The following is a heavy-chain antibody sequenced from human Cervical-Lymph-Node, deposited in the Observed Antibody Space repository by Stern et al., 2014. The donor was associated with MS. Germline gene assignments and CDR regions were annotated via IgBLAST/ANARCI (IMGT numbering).Heavy chain of an antibody. V-gene: IGHV3-53*01. J-gene: IGHJ4*02. D-gene: IGHD2-8*01. Sequence: EVQLVESGGDLIRPGGSLRLSCVVSGFTFSRNYMSWVRQAPGKGLEWVSSIYSPDSKYYADSVQGRFTISRDNSKNTLYLQMNRLRDEDSAVYYCVRIMRPRDPFFDYWGQGTLVTVSS. CDR3: VRIMRPRDPFFDY. CDR1: GFTFSRNY. CDR2: IYSPDSK.